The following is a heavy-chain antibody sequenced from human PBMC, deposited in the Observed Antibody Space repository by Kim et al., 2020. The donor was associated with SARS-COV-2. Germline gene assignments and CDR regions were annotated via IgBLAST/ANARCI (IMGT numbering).Heavy chain of an antibody. CDR3: AKGPRAESITMIVVVTYNWFDP. J-gene: IGHJ5*02. V-gene: IGHV3-23*01. CDR2: ISGSGGST. D-gene: IGHD3-22*01. Sequence: GGYLRLSCAASGFTFSSYAMSWVRQAPGKGLEWVSAISGSGGSTYYADSVKGRFTISRDNSKNTLYLQMNSLRAEDTAVYYCAKGPRAESITMIVVVTYNWFDPWGQGTLVTVSS. CDR1: GFTFSSYA.